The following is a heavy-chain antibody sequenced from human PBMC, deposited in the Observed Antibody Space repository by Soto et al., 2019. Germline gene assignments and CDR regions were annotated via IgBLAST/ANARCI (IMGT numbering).Heavy chain of an antibody. V-gene: IGHV4-39*01. J-gene: IGHJ5*02. D-gene: IGHD6-13*01. Sequence: SETLSLTCTVAGGSISSSSYYWGWIRQPPGKGLEWIGSIYYSGSTYYNPSLKSRVTISVDTSKNQFSLKLSSVTAADTAVYYCARQRRGIAAAGYINWFDPWGQGTLVTVSS. CDR3: ARQRRGIAAAGYINWFDP. CDR1: GGSISSSSYY. CDR2: IYYSGST.